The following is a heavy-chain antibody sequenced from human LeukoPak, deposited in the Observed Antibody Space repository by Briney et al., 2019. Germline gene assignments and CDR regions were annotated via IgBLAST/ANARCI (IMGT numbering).Heavy chain of an antibody. D-gene: IGHD3-9*01. Sequence: GGSLRLSCEASGFIFSDYGMNWVRQAPGKGLEWVSSITASSTAIYSADSVKGRFTISRDNAKNFLYLQMNSLRAEDTAVYYCARTYYDILTGYNPYFDYWGQGILVTVSS. CDR2: ITASSTAI. J-gene: IGHJ4*02. V-gene: IGHV3-21*01. CDR3: ARTYYDILTGYNPYFDY. CDR1: GFIFSDYG.